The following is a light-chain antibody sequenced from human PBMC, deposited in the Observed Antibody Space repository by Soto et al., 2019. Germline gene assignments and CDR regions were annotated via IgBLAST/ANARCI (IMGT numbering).Light chain of an antibody. CDR2: DAS. V-gene: IGKV3-11*01. J-gene: IGKJ3*01. CDR3: QQHGNWPLT. CDR1: QSISNS. Sequence: EIVLTQSPATLSLSPGEGATLSCRASQSISNSLAWYQQKPGQAPRLPIYDASNRATGIPARFSGSGSGTDFTLTISSLEPEDFVVYYCQQHGNWPLTFGPGTKVDIK.